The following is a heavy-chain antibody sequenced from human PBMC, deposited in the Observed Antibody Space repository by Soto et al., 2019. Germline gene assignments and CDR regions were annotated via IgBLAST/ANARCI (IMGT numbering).Heavy chain of an antibody. D-gene: IGHD3-10*01. CDR1: GGSISSYY. V-gene: IGHV4-59*01. CDR2: IYYSGST. CDR3: ARENYYGSGSYFGY. J-gene: IGHJ4*02. Sequence: SETLSLTCTVSGGSISSYYWSWIRQPPGKGLEWIGYIYYSGSTNYNPSLKSRVTISVDTSKNQFSLKLSSVTAADTAVYYCARENYYGSGSYFGYWGQGTLVTVSS.